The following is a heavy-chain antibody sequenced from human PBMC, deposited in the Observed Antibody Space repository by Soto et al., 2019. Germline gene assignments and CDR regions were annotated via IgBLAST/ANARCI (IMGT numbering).Heavy chain of an antibody. V-gene: IGHV4-59*01. Sequence: SETLSLTCTVSGGSISVYYWSWIRQPPVKGLEWIGYIYYSGSTNYNPSLKSRVTISADTSNNRFSLRLSSVTAADTAVYYCARRARYCSGGSCSFDAFDIWGQGTMVTVSS. J-gene: IGHJ3*02. D-gene: IGHD2-15*01. CDR2: IYYSGST. CDR3: ARRARYCSGGSCSFDAFDI. CDR1: GGSISVYY.